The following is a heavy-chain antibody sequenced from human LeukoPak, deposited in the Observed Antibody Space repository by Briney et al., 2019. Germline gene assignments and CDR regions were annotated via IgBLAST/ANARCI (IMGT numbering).Heavy chain of an antibody. Sequence: NPGGSLRLSCAASGFTFSNAWMSWVRQAPGKGLEWVGRIKSKTDGGTTDYAAPVKGRFTISRDDSKNTLYLQMNSLKTEDTAVYYCTTDRTDIVVVVADYWGQGTLVTVSS. D-gene: IGHD2-15*01. J-gene: IGHJ4*02. CDR1: GFTFSNAW. CDR3: TTDRTDIVVVVADY. CDR2: IKSKTDGGTT. V-gene: IGHV3-15*01.